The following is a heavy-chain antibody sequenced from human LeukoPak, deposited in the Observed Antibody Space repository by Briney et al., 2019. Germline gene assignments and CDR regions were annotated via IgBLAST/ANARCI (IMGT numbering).Heavy chain of an antibody. CDR3: ARHYLAAAGSSDY. J-gene: IGHJ4*02. CDR1: GGSISSSSYY. CDR2: IYYSGST. D-gene: IGHD6-13*01. Sequence: SETLSLTCTVSGGSISSSSYYWGWIRQSPGKGMEWIGSIYYSGSTYYNPSLKSRVTISVDTSKNQFSLKLSSVTAADTAVYYCARHYLAAAGSSDYWGQGTLVTVSS. V-gene: IGHV4-39*01.